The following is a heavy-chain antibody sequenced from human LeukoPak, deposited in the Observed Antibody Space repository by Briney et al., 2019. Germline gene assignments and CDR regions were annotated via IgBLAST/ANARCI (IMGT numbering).Heavy chain of an antibody. V-gene: IGHV1-3*01. CDR1: GYTFTSYA. CDR3: ARVDSSGWFIFDY. J-gene: IGHJ4*02. D-gene: IGHD6-19*01. Sequence: ASVMVSCKASGYTFTSYAMHWVRLAPGQRLEWMGWINAGNGNTKYSQKFQGRVTITRDTSASTAYMELSSLRSEDTAVYYCARVDSSGWFIFDYWGQGTLVTVSS. CDR2: INAGNGNT.